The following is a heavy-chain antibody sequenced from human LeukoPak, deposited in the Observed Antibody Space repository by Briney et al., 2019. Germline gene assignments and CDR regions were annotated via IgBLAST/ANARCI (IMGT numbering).Heavy chain of an antibody. CDR2: IYPGDSDT. D-gene: IGHD3-22*01. J-gene: IGHJ3*02. CDR3: ARGYDSSGYYWDDAFDI. V-gene: IGHV5-51*01. CDR1: GYNFTIYW. Sequence: GESLKISCEGSGYNFTIYWIGWVRQMPGKGLEWMGIIYPGDSDTRCSPSFQGQVTMSADKSISTAYLQWSSLKASDTAIYYCARGYDSSGYYWDDAFDIWGQGTKVTVSS.